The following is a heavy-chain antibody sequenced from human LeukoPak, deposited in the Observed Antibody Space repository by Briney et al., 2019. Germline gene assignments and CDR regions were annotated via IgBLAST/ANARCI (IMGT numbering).Heavy chain of an antibody. Sequence: GGSLRLSCAASGFILSSYEMNWLRQAPGKGLEGVSYISTSDSTMYYADSVKGRFTISRDNAKNSLYLQMDSLRVEDTGIYYCARDLGTHGGYVDPWGQGTLVTVSS. CDR1: GFILSSYE. V-gene: IGHV3-48*03. CDR2: ISTSDSTM. J-gene: IGHJ5*02. D-gene: IGHD5-12*01. CDR3: ARDLGTHGGYVDP.